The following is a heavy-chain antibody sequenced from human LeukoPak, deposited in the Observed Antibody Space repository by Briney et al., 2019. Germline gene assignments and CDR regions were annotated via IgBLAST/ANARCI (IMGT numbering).Heavy chain of an antibody. CDR3: AKPIRGGLPRTVDY. V-gene: IGHV3-23*01. Sequence: PGRSLRLSCAASGFTFSSYGMHWVRQAPGKGLEWVSAISGSGGSTYYADSVKGRFTISRDNSKNTLYLQMNSLRAEDTAVYYCAKPIRGGLPRTVDYWGQGTLVTVSS. D-gene: IGHD3-10*01. J-gene: IGHJ4*02. CDR1: GFTFSSYG. CDR2: ISGSGGST.